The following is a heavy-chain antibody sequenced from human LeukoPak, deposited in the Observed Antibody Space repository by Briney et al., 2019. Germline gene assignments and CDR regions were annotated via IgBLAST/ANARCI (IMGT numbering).Heavy chain of an antibody. CDR3: ASYQVGGTSGFDY. Sequence: SETPSLTCTVSGGSISSRSYYWGWIRQPPGKGLEWIGNIYYSGSTYYDPSLKSPVTISVDTSKDQFSLKLSSVTATDTAVYYCASYQVGGTSGFDYWGQGTLVTVSS. V-gene: IGHV4-39*01. J-gene: IGHJ4*02. D-gene: IGHD1-26*01. CDR1: GGSISSRSYY. CDR2: IYYSGST.